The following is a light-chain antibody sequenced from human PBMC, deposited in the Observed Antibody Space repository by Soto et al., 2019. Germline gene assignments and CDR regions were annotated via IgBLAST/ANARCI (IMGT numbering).Light chain of an antibody. J-gene: IGLJ1*01. CDR2: EVS. CDR1: SSDMGGYNY. Sequence: QAVLTQPVCVSCSPGQSITISCTVTSSDMGGYNYFSWYQQQPGKAPKLMIYEVSNRPSRVSNRFSGSKSGNTASLTISGLQAEDEADYYCSSYTSSSTPRVFGTGTKVTVL. V-gene: IGLV2-14*01. CDR3: SSYTSSSTPRV.